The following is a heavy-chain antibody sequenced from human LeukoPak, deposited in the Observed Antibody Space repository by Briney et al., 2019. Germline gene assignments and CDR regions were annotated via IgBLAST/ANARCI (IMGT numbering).Heavy chain of an antibody. J-gene: IGHJ4*02. D-gene: IGHD5-12*01. Sequence: PSETLSLSCTVSGGAVSSYDWSWIRRPPGKGLEWIGYIYYSGSTNYNPSLKSRVTISVDTSKNQFSLKLSSVTAADTAVYYCARELGYSGYDFGYWGQGTLVTVSS. V-gene: IGHV4-59*02. CDR1: GGAVSSYD. CDR3: ARELGYSGYDFGY. CDR2: IYYSGST.